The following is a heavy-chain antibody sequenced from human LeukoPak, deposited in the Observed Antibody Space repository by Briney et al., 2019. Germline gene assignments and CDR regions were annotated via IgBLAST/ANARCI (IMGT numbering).Heavy chain of an antibody. CDR2: ISYDGNNK. V-gene: IGHV3-30*01. J-gene: IGHJ4*02. CDR3: ASDRVLGSGSLDN. Sequence: PGSSLRLSCAASGFTFSRNVMHWVRQAPGKGLEWVALISYDGNNKFYAGSVKGRFTISRDNSRNTLYLQMNSLSGEDAAVYYCASDRVLGSGSLDNWGQGTLVTVSS. CDR1: GFTFSRNV. D-gene: IGHD3-10*01.